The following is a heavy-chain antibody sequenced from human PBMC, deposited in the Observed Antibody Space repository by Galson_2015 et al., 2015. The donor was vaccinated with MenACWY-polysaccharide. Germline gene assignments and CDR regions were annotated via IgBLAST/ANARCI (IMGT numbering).Heavy chain of an antibody. V-gene: IGHV3-15*01. CDR1: GFTFSNAW. D-gene: IGHD3-10*01. J-gene: IGHJ4*02. CDR2: IKSKIDGGTT. CDR3: TTITMVIVHEGY. Sequence: SLRLSCAASGFTFSNAWMSWVRQAPGKGLEWVGRIKSKIDGGTTDYGAPVKGRFTISRDDSKNTLYLQMNSLRSEDTAVYYCTTITMVIVHEGYWVQGTLVTVSS.